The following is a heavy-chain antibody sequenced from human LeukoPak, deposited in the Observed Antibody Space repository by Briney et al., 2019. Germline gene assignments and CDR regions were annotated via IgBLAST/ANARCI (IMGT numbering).Heavy chain of an antibody. D-gene: IGHD2-15*01. V-gene: IGHV4-59*01. CDR3: ARTNCSGGSCYSDC. J-gene: IGHJ4*02. CDR1: GGSISSYY. CDR2: IYYSGST. Sequence: PSETLSLTCTVSGGSISSYYWSWIRQPPGKGLEWIGYIYYSGSTNYNPSLKSRVTISVDTSKNQFSLKLSSVTAADTAVYYCARTNCSGGSCYSDCWGQGTLVTVSS.